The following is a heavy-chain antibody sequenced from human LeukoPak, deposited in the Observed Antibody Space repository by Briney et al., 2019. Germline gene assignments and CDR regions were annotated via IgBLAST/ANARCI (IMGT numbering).Heavy chain of an antibody. CDR1: GFTFSNYA. CDR3: AKDPSLTMIVVDLGYFQH. J-gene: IGHJ1*01. Sequence: GGSLRLSCAASGFTFSNYAMSWVRQAPGKGLEWVSSINPSSGSTYYADSVKGRFTISRDNSKNTLYLQMNSLRAEDTAVYYCAKDPSLTMIVVDLGYFQHWGQGTAVTVSS. V-gene: IGHV3-23*01. D-gene: IGHD3-22*01. CDR2: INPSSGST.